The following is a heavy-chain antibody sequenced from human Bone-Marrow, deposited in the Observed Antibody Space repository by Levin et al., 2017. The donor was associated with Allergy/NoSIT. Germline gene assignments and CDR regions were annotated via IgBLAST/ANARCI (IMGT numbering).Heavy chain of an antibody. Sequence: RSSETLSLTCTVSGGSIKSYYWSWIRQPPGKGLEWIAYLYYTGSTDYNPSLQSRVTISVDTSKNQFSLNLNSVTAADTAMYYCARVQRGTYSPYYYYYGMDVWGQGTTVTVSS. V-gene: IGHV4-59*01. CDR3: ARVQRGTYSPYYYYYGMDV. CDR1: GGSIKSYY. D-gene: IGHD1-26*01. J-gene: IGHJ6*02. CDR2: LYYTGST.